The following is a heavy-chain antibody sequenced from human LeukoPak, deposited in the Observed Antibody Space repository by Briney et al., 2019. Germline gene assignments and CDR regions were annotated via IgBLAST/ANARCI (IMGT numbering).Heavy chain of an antibody. CDR1: GYSFTSYW. J-gene: IGHJ4*02. Sequence: GESLKISCKGSGYSFTSYWIGWVRQMPGKGLEYMGIIHPGDSDTRYSPSFQGQVTISVDRSSSTAYIQWSRLKASDTAMYYCARRELSSGYYFDYWGQGTLVTVSS. CDR3: ARRELSSGYYFDY. CDR2: IHPGDSDT. D-gene: IGHD3-16*02. V-gene: IGHV5-51*01.